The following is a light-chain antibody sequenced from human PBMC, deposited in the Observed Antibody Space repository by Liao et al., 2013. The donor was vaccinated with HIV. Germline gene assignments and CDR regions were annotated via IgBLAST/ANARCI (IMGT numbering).Light chain of an antibody. CDR3: QSADSSATYPV. V-gene: IGLV3-25*03. J-gene: IGLJ3*02. Sequence: SYELTQPPSVSVAPGKTASITCGSNNIGSKSVHWYQQKPGQAPVVVIHKDSERPSGIPERFSGSSSGTTVTLTISGVQAEDEADYYCQSADSSATYPVFGGGTKLTVL. CDR2: KDS. CDR1: NIGSKS.